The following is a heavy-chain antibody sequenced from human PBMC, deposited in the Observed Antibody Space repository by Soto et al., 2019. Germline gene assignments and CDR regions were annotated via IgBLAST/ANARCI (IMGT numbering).Heavy chain of an antibody. CDR3: ARTGYSSGWSHFDY. Sequence: QVQLVESGGGVVQPGRSLRLSCAASGFTFSSYGMHWVRQAPGKGLEWVAVIWYDGSNKYYADSVKGRFTISRDNSKNTLDLQMNSLRAEDTAVYYCARTGYSSGWSHFDYWGQGTLVTVSS. CDR1: GFTFSSYG. J-gene: IGHJ4*02. V-gene: IGHV3-33*01. CDR2: IWYDGSNK. D-gene: IGHD6-19*01.